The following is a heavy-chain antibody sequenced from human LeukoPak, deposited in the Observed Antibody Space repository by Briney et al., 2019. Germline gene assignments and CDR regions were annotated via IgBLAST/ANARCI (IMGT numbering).Heavy chain of an antibody. Sequence: PSETLSLTCTVSGGSISSSSYYWDWIRQPPGKGLEWIGTIYYSGTTYYNPSLKSRVTISVDTSKNQFSLKLSSVTATDTAVYYCARMIGDDAFDIWGQGTMVTVSS. CDR3: ARMIGDDAFDI. CDR2: IYYSGTT. J-gene: IGHJ3*02. CDR1: GGSISSSSYY. V-gene: IGHV4-39*01. D-gene: IGHD3-22*01.